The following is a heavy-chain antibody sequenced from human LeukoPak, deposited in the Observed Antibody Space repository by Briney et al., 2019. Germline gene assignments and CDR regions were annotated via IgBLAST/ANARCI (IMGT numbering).Heavy chain of an antibody. Sequence: SETLSLTCAVSGYSISSGYYWGWIRQPPGKGLEWIGSTYHSGSTYYNPSLKSRVTISVDTSKNQFSLKLSSVTAADTAVYYCARHFSRGNWFDPWGQGTLVTVSS. CDR1: GYSISSGYY. D-gene: IGHD3-3*02. V-gene: IGHV4-38-2*01. CDR3: ARHFSRGNWFDP. CDR2: TYHSGST. J-gene: IGHJ5*02.